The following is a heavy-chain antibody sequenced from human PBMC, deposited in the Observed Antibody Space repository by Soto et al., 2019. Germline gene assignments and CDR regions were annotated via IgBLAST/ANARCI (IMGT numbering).Heavy chain of an antibody. CDR3: ARRYGWAFDI. J-gene: IGHJ3*02. CDR1: GGSISSYY. CDR2: IYYSGST. Sequence: QVQLQESGPGLVKPSETLSLTCTVSGGSISSYYWSWIRQPPGKGLEWIGYIYYSGSTNYNPSLKSRVTISVDTSKNQFSLKLSSVAAGDTAVYYCARRYGWAFDIWGQGTMGTVSS. D-gene: IGHD3-16*01. V-gene: IGHV4-59*08.